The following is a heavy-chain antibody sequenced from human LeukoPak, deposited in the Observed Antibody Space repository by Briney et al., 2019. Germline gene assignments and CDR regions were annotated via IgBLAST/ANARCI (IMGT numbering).Heavy chain of an antibody. D-gene: IGHD3-9*01. CDR1: GGTFSSYA. V-gene: IGHV1-69*01. Sequence: SVKVSCKASGGTFSSYAISWVRQAPGQGLEWMGGIIPIFGTANYAQKFQGRVTITADESTSTAYKELSSLRSEDTAVYYCAREVDYDILTGQNWFDPWGQGTLVTVSS. CDR3: AREVDYDILTGQNWFDP. CDR2: IIPIFGTA. J-gene: IGHJ5*02.